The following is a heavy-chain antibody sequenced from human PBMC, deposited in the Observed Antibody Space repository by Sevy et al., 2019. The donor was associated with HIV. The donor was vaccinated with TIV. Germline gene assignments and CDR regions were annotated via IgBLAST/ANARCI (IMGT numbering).Heavy chain of an antibody. CDR2: ISYDGSNK. CDR3: ARTEDDYVWGSYRYRPSYYFDY. D-gene: IGHD3-16*02. V-gene: IGHV3-30-3*01. Sequence: GGSLRLSCAASGFTFSSYAMHWVRQAPGKGLEWVAVISYDGSNKYYADSVKGRFTISRDNSKNTLYLQMNSLRAEDTVVYYCARTEDDYVWGSYRYRPSYYFDYWGQGTLVTVSS. J-gene: IGHJ4*02. CDR1: GFTFSSYA.